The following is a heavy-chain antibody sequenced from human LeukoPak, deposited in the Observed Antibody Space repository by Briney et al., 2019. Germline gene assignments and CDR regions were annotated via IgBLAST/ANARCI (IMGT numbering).Heavy chain of an antibody. CDR2: IRYDGSNK. CDR3: AKVLMAYNWNDVPDY. J-gene: IGHJ4*02. D-gene: IGHD1-1*01. CDR1: GFTFSDYY. Sequence: PGGSLRLSCAASGFTFSDYYMSWVRQAPGKGLEWVAFIRYDGSNKYYADSVKGRFTISRDNSKNTLYLQMNSLRAEDTAVYYCAKVLMAYNWNDVPDYWGQGTLVTVSS. V-gene: IGHV3-30*02.